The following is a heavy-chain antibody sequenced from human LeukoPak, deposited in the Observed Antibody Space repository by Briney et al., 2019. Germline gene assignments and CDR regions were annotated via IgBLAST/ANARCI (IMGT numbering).Heavy chain of an antibody. V-gene: IGHV3-23*01. CDR1: GFTFSNYA. J-gene: IGHJ4*02. CDR3: AKDGNYYGSGSLDY. CDR2: VSGSGGST. D-gene: IGHD3-10*01. Sequence: PGGSLRLSCATSGFTFSNYAMSWVRQAPGRGLEWVSGVSGSGGSTYYADSVKGRFTTSRDNSKNTLFLQMNSLRAEDTALYYCAKDGNYYGSGSLDYWGQGILVTVSS.